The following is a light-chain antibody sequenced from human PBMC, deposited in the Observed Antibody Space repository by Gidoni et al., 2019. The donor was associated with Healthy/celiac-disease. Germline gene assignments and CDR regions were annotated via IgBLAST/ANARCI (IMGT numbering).Light chain of an antibody. J-gene: IGKJ2*01. CDR3: QQYYSTPYT. CDR1: QSVLYSSNNKNY. V-gene: IGKV4-1*01. CDR2: WAS. Sequence: DIVITQSPDPLAVSLGERATINCKSSQSVLYSSNNKNYLAWYRQKPGQPPKLLIYWASTRESGVPDRFSGSGSGTDFTLTISSLQAEDVAVYYCQQYYSTPYTFGQGTKLEIK.